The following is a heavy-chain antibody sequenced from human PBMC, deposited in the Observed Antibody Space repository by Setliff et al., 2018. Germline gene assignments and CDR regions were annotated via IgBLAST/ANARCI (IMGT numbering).Heavy chain of an antibody. D-gene: IGHD3-3*01. CDR1: GYSFSDLY. CDR3: VRDISSASGILDF. V-gene: IGHV1-69-2*01. J-gene: IGHJ4*01. CDR2: IDPRDDFK. Sequence: GASVKVSCKASGYSFSDLYMHWVRQDPGEGLEALGRIDPRDDFKGYAERFKDRLTITADTSTETSYMEMNSLTVDDTALYYCVRDISSASGILDFWGQGTLVTVSS.